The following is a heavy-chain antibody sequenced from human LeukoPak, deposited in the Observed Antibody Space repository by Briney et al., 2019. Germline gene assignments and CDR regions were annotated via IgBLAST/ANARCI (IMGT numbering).Heavy chain of an antibody. CDR3: ARESIWSGLDY. J-gene: IGHJ4*02. Sequence: SETLSLTCTVSGGSISSGGYYWSWIRQHPGKGLEWIGYIYYSGSTYYNPSLKSRVTISVDTSKNQFSLKLSSVTAADTAVYYCARESIWSGLDYWGQGTLVTVSS. CDR2: IYYSGST. D-gene: IGHD3-3*01. CDR1: GGSISSGGYY. V-gene: IGHV4-31*03.